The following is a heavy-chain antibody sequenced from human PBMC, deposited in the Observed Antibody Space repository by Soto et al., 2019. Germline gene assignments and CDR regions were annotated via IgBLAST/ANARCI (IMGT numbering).Heavy chain of an antibody. CDR3: ARQYSAGWSHYFDY. CDR1: GGSISSRNYY. J-gene: IGHJ4*02. Sequence: TLSLTCTVSGGSISSRNYYWGWIRQPPGKGLEWIGSIYYSGSTYYNPSLKSRVTISVDTSKSQFSLKLDSVTAADTAVYYCARQYSAGWSHYFDYWGQGTLVTVSS. D-gene: IGHD6-19*01. V-gene: IGHV4-39*01. CDR2: IYYSGST.